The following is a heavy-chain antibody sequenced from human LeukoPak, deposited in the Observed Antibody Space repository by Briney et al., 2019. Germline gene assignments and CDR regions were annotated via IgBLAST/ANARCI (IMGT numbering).Heavy chain of an antibody. CDR1: GGSFSGYC. D-gene: IGHD6-13*01. CDR3: ARDLVAAAGTIDRFDP. V-gene: IGHV4-34*01. J-gene: IGHJ5*02. Sequence: SETLSLTCGVYGGSFSGYCWSWIRQPPGKGLEWIGEINPRGSTNYNPSLKSRVTLSADTSKNQFSLTLNSVTAADTAVYYCARDLVAAAGTIDRFDPWGQGTLVTVSS. CDR2: INPRGST.